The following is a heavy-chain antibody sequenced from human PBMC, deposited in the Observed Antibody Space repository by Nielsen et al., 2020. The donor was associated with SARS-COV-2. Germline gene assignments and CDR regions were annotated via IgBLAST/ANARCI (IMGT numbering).Heavy chain of an antibody. CDR3: AKGTYGDSAFDI. D-gene: IGHD4-17*01. Sequence: VRQAPGKGLEWVSAISGSGGSTYYADSVKGRFTISRDNSKNTLYLQMNSLRAEDTAVYYCAKGTYGDSAFDIWGQGTTVTVSS. V-gene: IGHV3-23*01. CDR2: ISGSGGST. J-gene: IGHJ3*02.